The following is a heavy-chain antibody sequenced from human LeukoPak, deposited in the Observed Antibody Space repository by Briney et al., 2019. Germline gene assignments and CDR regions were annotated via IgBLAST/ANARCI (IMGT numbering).Heavy chain of an antibody. CDR3: AREGSSGAFDI. J-gene: IGHJ3*02. D-gene: IGHD6-6*01. Sequence: SETLSLTCAVYGGSFSGYYWSWIRQPPGKGLEWIGEINHSGSTNYNPSLKSRVTISVDTSKNQFSLKLSSVTAADTAVYYCAREGSSGAFDIWGQGTMVTVSS. CDR2: INHSGST. V-gene: IGHV4-34*01. CDR1: GGSFSGYY.